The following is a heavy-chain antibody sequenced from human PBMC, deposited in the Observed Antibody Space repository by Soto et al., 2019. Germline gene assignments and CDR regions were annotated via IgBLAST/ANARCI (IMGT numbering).Heavy chain of an antibody. CDR1: GGSFSTSS. J-gene: IGHJ3*02. D-gene: IGHD3-10*01. CDR3: ARGHVYDGNSDDYDI. Sequence: QVLLVQSGAEMKKPGSSVKVSCKASGGSFSTSSINWVRQAPGQRPEWMANILPIFGTADYAQKFQGRLTLPXDXSSXTAYMELLSLFSVDAAVYYCARGHVYDGNSDDYDISGQGTVVTVSS. CDR2: ILPIFGTA. V-gene: IGHV1-69*15.